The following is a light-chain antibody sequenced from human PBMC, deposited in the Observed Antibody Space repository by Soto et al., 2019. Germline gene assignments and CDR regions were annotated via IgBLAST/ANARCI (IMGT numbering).Light chain of an antibody. CDR2: AAS. J-gene: IGKJ2*01. V-gene: IGKV1-39*01. CDR3: QQSYRTPRT. Sequence: DIQMTQSPSSLSASVGDRVTITCRASQSITNYLNWYQQRPGKAPKLLIFAASNLQSGVPSRFSGSGSGTDFTLSISSLQPEDFATYYCQQSYRTPRTFGQGTKLEIK. CDR1: QSITNY.